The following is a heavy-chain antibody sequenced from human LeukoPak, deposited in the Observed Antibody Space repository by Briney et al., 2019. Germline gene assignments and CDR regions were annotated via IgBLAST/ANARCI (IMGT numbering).Heavy chain of an antibody. CDR2: ISSSSSYI. V-gene: IGHV3-21*01. J-gene: IGHJ4*02. D-gene: IGHD3-22*01. Sequence: GGSLRLSCAASGFTFSSYSMNWVRQAPGKGLEWVSSISSSSSYIYYADSVKGRFAISRDNAKNSLYLQMNSLRAEDTALYYCARYDRSGLGYWGQGTLVTVSS. CDR1: GFTFSSYS. CDR3: ARYDRSGLGY.